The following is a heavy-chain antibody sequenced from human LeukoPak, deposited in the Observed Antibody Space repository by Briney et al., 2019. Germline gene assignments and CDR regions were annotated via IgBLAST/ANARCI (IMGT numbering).Heavy chain of an antibody. Sequence: SETLSLTCAVYGGSFSGYYGSWIRQPPGKGLEWIGYIYYSGSTYYNPSLKSRVTISVDTSKNQFSLKLSSVTAADTAVYYCARGGPNDFWSDTYSFIDYWGQGTLVTVSS. CDR1: GGSFSGYY. V-gene: IGHV4-30-4*08. J-gene: IGHJ4*02. CDR3: ARGGPNDFWSDTYSFIDY. D-gene: IGHD3-3*01. CDR2: IYYSGST.